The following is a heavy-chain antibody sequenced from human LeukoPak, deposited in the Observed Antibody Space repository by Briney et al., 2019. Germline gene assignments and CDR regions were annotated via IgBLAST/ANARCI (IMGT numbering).Heavy chain of an antibody. Sequence: PSETLSLTCTVSGGSISGYYWSWLRQPPGKGLEWIGYIYNSGSTTYNPSLTSRVTISVDTSKSQFSLRLRSVTAVDTAVYYCARDGLQGSILWGQGTLVTVSS. CDR2: IYNSGST. D-gene: IGHD4-11*01. CDR1: GGSISGYY. CDR3: ARDGLQGSIL. J-gene: IGHJ4*02. V-gene: IGHV4-59*01.